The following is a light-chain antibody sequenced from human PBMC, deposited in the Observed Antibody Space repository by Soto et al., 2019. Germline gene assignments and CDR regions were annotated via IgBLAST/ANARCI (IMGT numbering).Light chain of an antibody. V-gene: IGKV1-12*01. J-gene: IGKJ4*01. CDR3: QQGNSCPLT. Sequence: DIQMTQSPSSVSASVGDRVTITCRASQDISSSLAWFQQKPGEAPRLLIYSASSLHSGVPSRFSGSGSGTDFTLTISSLQPEDFATYYCQQGNSCPLTFGGGTKVEIK. CDR2: SAS. CDR1: QDISSS.